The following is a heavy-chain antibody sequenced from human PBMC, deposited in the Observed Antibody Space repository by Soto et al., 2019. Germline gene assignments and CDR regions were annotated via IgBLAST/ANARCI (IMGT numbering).Heavy chain of an antibody. J-gene: IGHJ5*02. CDR2: IYSGGST. Sequence: EVQLVESGGGLIQPGGSLRLSCAASGFTVSSNYMSWVRRAPGKGLEWVSVIYSGGSTCYADSVKGRFTISRDNSKNTLYLQMNSLRAEDTAVYYCAIYLEAIWFGDAGWFDPWGQGALVTVSS. V-gene: IGHV3-53*01. CDR1: GFTVSSNY. CDR3: AIYLEAIWFGDAGWFDP. D-gene: IGHD3-10*01.